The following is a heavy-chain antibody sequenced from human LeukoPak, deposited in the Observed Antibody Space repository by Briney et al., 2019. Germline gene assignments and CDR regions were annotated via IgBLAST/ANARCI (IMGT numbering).Heavy chain of an antibody. CDR3: ARDLGAFCSGGSCYAGNWFDP. J-gene: IGHJ5*02. CDR2: INPTGGST. V-gene: IGHV1-46*01. CDR1: GYTFPSYF. Sequence: ASVKVSCKASGYTFPSYFVHWVRQAPGQVLEWMGIINPTGGSTTYAQKFQGRVTMTRDTSTSTVYMELSSLRSDDTAVYYCARDLGAFCSGGSCYAGNWFDPWGQGTLVTVSS. D-gene: IGHD2-15*01.